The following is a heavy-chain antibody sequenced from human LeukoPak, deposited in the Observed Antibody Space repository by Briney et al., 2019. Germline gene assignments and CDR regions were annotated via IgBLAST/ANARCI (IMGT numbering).Heavy chain of an antibody. CDR2: IYTSGST. CDR3: ARGGSGSYFPSFDY. Sequence: PSETLSLTCTVSGVSISSYYWSWIRQPAGKGLEWIGRIYTSGSTNYNPSLKSRVTMSVDTSKNQFSLKLSSVTAADTAAYYCARGGSGSYFPSFDYWGQGTLVTVSS. J-gene: IGHJ4*02. V-gene: IGHV4-4*07. D-gene: IGHD3-10*01. CDR1: GVSISSYY.